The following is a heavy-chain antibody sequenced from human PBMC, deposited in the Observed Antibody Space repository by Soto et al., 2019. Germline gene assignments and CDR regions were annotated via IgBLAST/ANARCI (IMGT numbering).Heavy chain of an antibody. CDR3: ASLGYCSSTSCYDGMDV. V-gene: IGHV4-34*01. CDR2: INHSGST. D-gene: IGHD2-2*01. Sequence: SETLSLTCAVYGGSFSGYYWSWIRQPPGKGLEWIGEINHSGSTNYNPSLKSRVTIAVDTPKNQFSLKLSSVTAADTAVYYCASLGYCSSTSCYDGMDVWGQGTTVTVSS. CDR1: GGSFSGYY. J-gene: IGHJ6*02.